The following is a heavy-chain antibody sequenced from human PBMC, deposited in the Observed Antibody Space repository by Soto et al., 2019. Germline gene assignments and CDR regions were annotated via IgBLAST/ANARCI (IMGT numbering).Heavy chain of an antibody. D-gene: IGHD2-15*01. Sequence: SETLSLTCTVSGGSISSSSYYWGWIRQPPGKGLEWIGSIYYSGSTYYNPSLKSRVTISVDTSKNQFSLKLSSVTAADTAVYYCARHGEGGGVAAHATPYDAFDIWGQGTMVTVSS. CDR1: GGSISSSSYY. CDR3: ARHGEGGGVAAHATPYDAFDI. V-gene: IGHV4-39*01. CDR2: IYYSGST. J-gene: IGHJ3*02.